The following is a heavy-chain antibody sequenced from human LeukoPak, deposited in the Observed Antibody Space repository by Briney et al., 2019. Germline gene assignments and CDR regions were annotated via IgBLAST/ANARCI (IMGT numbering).Heavy chain of an antibody. CDR2: ISGYNGNT. D-gene: IGHD2-15*01. Sequence: ASVKVSCKASGYTFTRYGIGWVRQAPGQGLEWMGWISGYNGNTKYDQNLQGRMTMTTDSSTGTADMELRSLRSDDTAVYYCARVGCSRGDCYSSADFWGQGTLVTVSP. CDR1: GYTFTRYG. J-gene: IGHJ4*02. CDR3: ARVGCSRGDCYSSADF. V-gene: IGHV1-18*01.